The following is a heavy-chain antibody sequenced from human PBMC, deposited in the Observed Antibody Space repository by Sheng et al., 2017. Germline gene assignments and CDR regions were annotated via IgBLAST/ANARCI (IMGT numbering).Heavy chain of an antibody. D-gene: IGHD3-22*01. CDR1: GGSFSGYY. J-gene: IGHJ2*01. CDR3: ARRTKVRGIWYFDL. Sequence: QVQLQQWGAGLLKPSETLSLTCAVYGGSFSGYYWSWIRQPPGKGLEWIGEINHSGSTNYNPSLKSRVTISVDTSKNQFSLKLSSVTAADTAVYYCARRTKVRGIWYFDLWGRGTWSLSPQ. V-gene: IGHV4-34*01. CDR2: INHSGST.